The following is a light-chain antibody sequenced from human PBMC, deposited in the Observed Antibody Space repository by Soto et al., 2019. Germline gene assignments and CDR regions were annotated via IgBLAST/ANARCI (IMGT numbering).Light chain of an antibody. CDR2: AAS. Sequence: DIQMTQSPSSLSASVGDRVTITCRASQSISSYLHWYQQKPGKAPKLLIYAASSLQSGVPSRFSGSGSGTDFTLTISSLQPEDFATYYCQQSYSIPWTFGQGTKVDIK. J-gene: IGKJ1*01. CDR3: QQSYSIPWT. CDR1: QSISSY. V-gene: IGKV1-39*01.